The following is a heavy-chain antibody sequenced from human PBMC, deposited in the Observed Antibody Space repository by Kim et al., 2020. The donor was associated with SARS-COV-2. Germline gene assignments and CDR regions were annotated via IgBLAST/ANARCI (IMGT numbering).Heavy chain of an antibody. CDR1: EFIFSSYW. D-gene: IGHD2-15*01. J-gene: IGHJ5*02. V-gene: IGHV3-7*03. Sequence: GGSLRLSCAASEFIFSSYWMSWVRQAPGKGLEWVSTIRQNGSERHYVDSVKGRFTISRDNAKNSLYLQMSSLRVEDTAMYYCVRGSGRSDGAYWLDTWGQGTLVIVSS. CDR2: IRQNGSER. CDR3: VRGSGRSDGAYWLDT.